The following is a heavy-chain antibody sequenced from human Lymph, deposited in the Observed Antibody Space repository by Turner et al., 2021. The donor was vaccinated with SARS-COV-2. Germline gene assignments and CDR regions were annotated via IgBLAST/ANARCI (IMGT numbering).Heavy chain of an antibody. J-gene: IGHJ4*02. D-gene: IGHD3-10*01. V-gene: IGHV3-30*18. CDR3: AKDGGGYFDY. Sequence: QVQLVESGGGVVQPGRSLRLSCAASGFTFSSYGMHWVRQAPGKGLEWVAVKSYDGSNKYYADSVKGRFTISRDNSKNTLYLQMNSLRAEDTAVYYCAKDGGGYFDYWGQGTLDTVSS. CDR1: GFTFSSYG. CDR2: KSYDGSNK.